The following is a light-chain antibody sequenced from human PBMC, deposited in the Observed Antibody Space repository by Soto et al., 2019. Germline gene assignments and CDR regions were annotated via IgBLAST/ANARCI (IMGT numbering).Light chain of an antibody. CDR2: AAS. Sequence: DIQMTQFPSSLSASVGDRVTITCRASQGIRNDLAWYQQKPGKAPKRLIYAASSLQSGVPSRFSGSGSGTEFALAISILQPEDCATFYCLRLSTDPFTFCQGTKVAIK. CDR3: LRLSTDPFT. CDR1: QGIRND. J-gene: IGKJ1*01. V-gene: IGKV1-17*01.